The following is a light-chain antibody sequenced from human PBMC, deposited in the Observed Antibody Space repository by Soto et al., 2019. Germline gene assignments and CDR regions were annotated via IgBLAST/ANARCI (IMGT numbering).Light chain of an antibody. CDR3: QHYGSSPFT. CDR2: GAS. Sequence: EIVLTQSPGTLSLSPGERATLSCRASQIVSANDLAWYQQKPGQSPRLLIFGASSRATGIPDRFSGSGSGTDFTLTISRVEPEDFAGYYCQHYGSSPFTFGPGTKVDI. J-gene: IGKJ3*01. V-gene: IGKV3-20*01. CDR1: QIVSAND.